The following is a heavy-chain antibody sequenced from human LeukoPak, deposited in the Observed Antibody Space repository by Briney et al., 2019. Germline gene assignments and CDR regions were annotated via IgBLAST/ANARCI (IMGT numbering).Heavy chain of an antibody. CDR2: IQSGGST. V-gene: IGHV3-66*01. J-gene: IGHJ4*02. Sequence: GGSLRLSCVVSGFTVSTNYMTWVRQAPGKGLEWVSLIQSGGSTYYTDSAKGRFTISRGNSKNTLYLQLNSLRAEDTAVYYCARDDGAGGPFDYWGQGTLVTVSS. CDR3: ARDDGAGGPFDY. D-gene: IGHD3-10*01. CDR1: GFTVSTNY.